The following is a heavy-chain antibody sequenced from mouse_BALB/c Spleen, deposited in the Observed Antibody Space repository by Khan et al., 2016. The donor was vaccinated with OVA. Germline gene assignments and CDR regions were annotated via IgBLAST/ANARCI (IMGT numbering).Heavy chain of an antibody. CDR2: IWSDGKT. CDR3: ARNTQMFAKVMDY. Sequence: QVQLKESGPGLVAPSQSLSITCTVSGFSLTSYGVHWVRQPPEKGLEWLVVIWSDGKTTYNSTLKSRLSISKDNSKSQVFLKMNSLQTDDTTMYYCARNTQMFAKVMDYWGQGTSVTVSS. V-gene: IGHV2-6*02. CDR1: GFSLTSYG. J-gene: IGHJ4*01.